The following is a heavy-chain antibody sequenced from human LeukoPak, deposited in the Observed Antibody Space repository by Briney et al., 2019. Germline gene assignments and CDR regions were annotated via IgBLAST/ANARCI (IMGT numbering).Heavy chain of an antibody. CDR3: ARDAGHQLSRRNYYAMDV. D-gene: IGHD1-1*01. J-gene: IGHJ6*02. V-gene: IGHV4-59*12. CDR2: MYYRGST. Sequence: SETLSLTCTVSGGSISSYYWSWIRQPPGKGLEWIGSMYYRGSTYYNPSLKSRVTISVDTSKNQFSLKLSSVTAADTAVYYCARDAGHQLSRRNYYAMDVWGQGTTVTVSS. CDR1: GGSISSYY.